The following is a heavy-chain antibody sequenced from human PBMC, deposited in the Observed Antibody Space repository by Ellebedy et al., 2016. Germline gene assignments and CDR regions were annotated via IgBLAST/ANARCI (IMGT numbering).Heavy chain of an antibody. CDR2: IRKKADGGTT. V-gene: IGHV3-49*03. Sequence: GESLKISXAASGFNFADYAMSWLRRAPGKGLEWVGFIRKKADGGTTEYVASVKGRFTISRDDSKSIAYLQMNSLKTEDTAMYYCARETSGNSAFIDNWGQGILVTVSS. D-gene: IGHD1-1*01. J-gene: IGHJ4*02. CDR3: ARETSGNSAFIDN. CDR1: GFNFADYA.